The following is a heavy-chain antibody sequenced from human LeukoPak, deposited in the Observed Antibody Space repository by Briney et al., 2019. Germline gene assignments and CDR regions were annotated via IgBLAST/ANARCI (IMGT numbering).Heavy chain of an antibody. CDR1: GFAFESYW. V-gene: IGHV3-7*03. Sequence: GGSLRLSCAASGFAFESYWMSWVRQAPGKGLEWVANIKQDGSEKYYVDSVKDRFTISRDNAKNSLYLQMNSLKTEDTAVYYCTREIFDWLNNWFDPWGQGTLVTVSS. J-gene: IGHJ5*02. CDR3: TREIFDWLNNWFDP. CDR2: IKQDGSEK. D-gene: IGHD3-9*01.